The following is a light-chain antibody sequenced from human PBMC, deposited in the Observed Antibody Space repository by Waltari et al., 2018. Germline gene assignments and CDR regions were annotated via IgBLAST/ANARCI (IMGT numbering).Light chain of an antibody. CDR1: QNVGSQ. J-gene: IGKJ4*01. V-gene: IGKV3-11*01. Sequence: ELVLTQSPATLSLSPGERAALSCRASQNVGSQLGWYQQRPGQAPRLLIVDVSNRASSVPARFSGSGSGTDFTLTISSLEPEDFAVYYCQQRDSWPLTFGGGTKVEIK. CDR2: DVS. CDR3: QQRDSWPLT.